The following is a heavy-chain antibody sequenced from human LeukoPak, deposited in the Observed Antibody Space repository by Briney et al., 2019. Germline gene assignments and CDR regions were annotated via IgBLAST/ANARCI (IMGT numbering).Heavy chain of an antibody. CDR3: AKIGSSHDFDY. V-gene: IGHV1-2*06. CDR2: INPNSGAT. D-gene: IGHD1-26*01. J-gene: IGHJ4*02. CDR1: GYTFTGYY. Sequence: GASVKVSCKASGYTFTGYYVYWVRQAPGQGLEWMGRINPNSGATDYAQKFQGRVTMTRDTSISTAYMELSSLKSDDTAVYYCAKIGSSHDFDYWGQGTLITVSS.